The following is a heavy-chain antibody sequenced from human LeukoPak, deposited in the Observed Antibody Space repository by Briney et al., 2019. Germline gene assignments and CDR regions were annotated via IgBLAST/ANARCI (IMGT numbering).Heavy chain of an antibody. V-gene: IGHV3-48*04. CDR1: GFTVSTYA. D-gene: IGHD2-8*01. CDR2: FSSSSGTI. J-gene: IGHJ4*02. Sequence: GGSLRLSCAVSGFTVSTYAMNWIRQAPGKGLEWVSYFSSSSGTIHYADSVRGRFTISRDNAKMSLYLQMNSLRVEDTAVYYCARSNGLRYFDRWGQGPLVTVSS. CDR3: ARSNGLRYFDR.